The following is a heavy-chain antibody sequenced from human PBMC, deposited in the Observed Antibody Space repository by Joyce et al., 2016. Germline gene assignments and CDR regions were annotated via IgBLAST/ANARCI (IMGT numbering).Heavy chain of an antibody. V-gene: IGHV4-31*03. CDR3: TRAPYTYGCGWFYYMDV. D-gene: IGHD5-18*01. CDR1: GGSINSGSYY. J-gene: IGHJ6*03. CDR2: IYETGSSHYSDSGNT. Sequence: QVQLQESGPGLVKPSHTLSLTCTVSGGSINSGSYYWSWIRQQPGKGLEWIGYIYETGSSHYSDSGNTNYNPSLKSRVRMSVDTSKNQFSLNLRSVTAADTAVYYCTRAPYTYGCGWFYYMDVWGKGTTVIVSS.